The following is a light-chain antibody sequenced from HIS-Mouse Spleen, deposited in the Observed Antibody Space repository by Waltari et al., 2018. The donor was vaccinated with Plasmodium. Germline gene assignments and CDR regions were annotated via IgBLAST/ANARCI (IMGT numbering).Light chain of an antibody. J-gene: IGLJ2*01. CDR3: QAWDSSTAWV. CDR2: QDS. Sequence: SYELTQPPSVSVSPGQTASITCSGAKLGDKYACWYQQKPGHYPLMVIDQDSKRPSGIPERFSGSNSGNTATLTISGTQAMDEADYYCQAWDSSTAWVFGGGTKLTVL. V-gene: IGLV3-1*01. CDR1: KLGDKY.